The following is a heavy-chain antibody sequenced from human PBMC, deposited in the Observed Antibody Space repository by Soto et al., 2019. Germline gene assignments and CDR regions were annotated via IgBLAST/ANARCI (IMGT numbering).Heavy chain of an antibody. V-gene: IGHV3-15*01. CDR1: GFTFSNAW. CDR3: TTGGIVVAYTGGAGWFDP. D-gene: IGHD2-15*01. J-gene: IGHJ5*02. CDR2: IKSKTDGGTT. Sequence: GGSLRLSCAASGFTFSNAWMSWVRQAPGKGLEWVGRIKSKTDGGTTDYAAPVKGRFTISRDDSKNTLYLQMNSLKTEDTAVYYCTTGGIVVAYTGGAGWFDPWGQGTLVTVSS.